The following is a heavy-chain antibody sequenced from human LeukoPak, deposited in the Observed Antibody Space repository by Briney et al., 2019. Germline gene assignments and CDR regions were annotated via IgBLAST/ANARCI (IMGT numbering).Heavy chain of an antibody. CDR1: GFTFSSYA. Sequence: GGSLRLSCAASGFTFSSYAMSWVRQAPGKGLDWVSAISGSGGSTYYADSVKGRFTISRDNSKNTLYLQMNSLRAEDTAVYYCAKDSPFEYSSTLFDYWGQGTLVTVSS. CDR3: AKDSPFEYSSTLFDY. CDR2: ISGSGGST. V-gene: IGHV3-23*01. D-gene: IGHD6-6*01. J-gene: IGHJ4*02.